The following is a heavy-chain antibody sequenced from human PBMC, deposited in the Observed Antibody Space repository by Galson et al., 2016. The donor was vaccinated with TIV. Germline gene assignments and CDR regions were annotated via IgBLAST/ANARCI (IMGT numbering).Heavy chain of an antibody. J-gene: IGHJ4*02. V-gene: IGHV3-23*01. Sequence: SLRLSCAASGFSFGGFGMHWVRQAPGKGLEWVSGISGSGSTTYYAESVRGRLTISRDNSKSTLYLQMNSLRAEDTAVHYCAKARSGYNKQFFDYWGQGTLVTVSS. CDR2: ISGSGSTT. CDR3: AKARSGYNKQFFDY. CDR1: GFSFGGFG. D-gene: IGHD5-24*01.